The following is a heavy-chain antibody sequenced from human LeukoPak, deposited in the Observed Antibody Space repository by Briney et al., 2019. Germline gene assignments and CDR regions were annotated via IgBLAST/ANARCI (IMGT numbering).Heavy chain of an antibody. V-gene: IGHV3-23*01. J-gene: IGHJ4*02. CDR3: ATQRGGYFDN. CDR1: GFTFSSYS. D-gene: IGHD6-25*01. Sequence: QPGGSLRLSCAASGFTFSSYSMNWVRQAPGKGLEWVSAIGGSGGSTYYTDSVKGRFTISRDNSKNTLYLQMDSLRAEDTAVYYCATQRGGYFDNWGQGTLVTVSS. CDR2: IGGSGGST.